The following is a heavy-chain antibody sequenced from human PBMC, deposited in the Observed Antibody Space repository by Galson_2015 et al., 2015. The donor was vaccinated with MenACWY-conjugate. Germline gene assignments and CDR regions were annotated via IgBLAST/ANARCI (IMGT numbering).Heavy chain of an antibody. CDR2: ISAYNGNT. J-gene: IGHJ6*02. D-gene: IGHD2-2*01. CDR1: GYTFTSYG. Sequence: QSGAEVKKPGAPVKVSCKAPGYTFTSYGISWVRQAPGQGLEWLGWISAYNGNTNYAQKLQGRVTMTTDTSTSTAYMELRSLRSDDTAVYYCARDWRDIVVVPAAPYYYYYGMDVWGQGTTVTVSS. V-gene: IGHV1-18*01. CDR3: ARDWRDIVVVPAAPYYYYYGMDV.